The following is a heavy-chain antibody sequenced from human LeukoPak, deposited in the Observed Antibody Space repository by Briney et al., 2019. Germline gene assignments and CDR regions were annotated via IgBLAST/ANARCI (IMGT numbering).Heavy chain of an antibody. J-gene: IGHJ6*02. CDR2: INPSGGST. V-gene: IGHV1-46*01. D-gene: IGHD6-19*01. CDR3: ARDPPGVAGTDGMDV. Sequence: ASVKVSCKASGYTFTSYYVHWVRQAPGQGLEWMGIINPSGGSTSYAQKFQGRVTMTRDTSTSTVYMELSSVRSEDTAVYYCARDPPGVAGTDGMDVWGQGTTVTVSS. CDR1: GYTFTSYY.